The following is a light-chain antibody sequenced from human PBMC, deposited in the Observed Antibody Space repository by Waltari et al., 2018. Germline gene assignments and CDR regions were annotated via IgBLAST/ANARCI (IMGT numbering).Light chain of an antibody. CDR2: DAS. V-gene: IGKV3-15*01. Sequence: EKVMTQSPATLSVSPGEVVTLSCRASQSVASNVAWYQHRPGQAPRLLIYDASTRASGIPARFSGSVSGTAFTLTISGLHSEDCALYYCQQYNDYYSFGQGTKLEIK. CDR3: QQYNDYYS. J-gene: IGKJ2*03. CDR1: QSVASN.